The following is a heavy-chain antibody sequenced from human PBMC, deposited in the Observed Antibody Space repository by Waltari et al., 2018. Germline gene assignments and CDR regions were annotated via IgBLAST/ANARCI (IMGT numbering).Heavy chain of an antibody. Sequence: EVQLVESGGGLVKPGGSLRLSCAASGFTFRSFYMNWARQAPGRGLEWVASISASSTYIHYADSVKGRFTVSRDNAKMSLTLQMDNLRTEDTGVYFCARDGLGDYGSGSYYQFYWGQGVQVSVSS. D-gene: IGHD3-10*01. CDR2: ISASSTYI. CDR3: ARDGLGDYGSGSYYQFY. J-gene: IGHJ4*02. V-gene: IGHV3-21*02. CDR1: GFTFRSFY.